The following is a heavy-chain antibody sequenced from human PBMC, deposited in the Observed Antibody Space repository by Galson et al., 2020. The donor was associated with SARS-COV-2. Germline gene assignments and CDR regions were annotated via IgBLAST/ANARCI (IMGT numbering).Heavy chain of an antibody. CDR3: ARDHGVTFEGIIDPPVDY. V-gene: IGHV4-38-2*02. CDR1: GYSINSGYY. D-gene: IGHD3-16*02. CDR2: IYHSGST. J-gene: IGHJ4*02. Sequence: ASETLSLTCSVSGYSINSGYYWGWIRQPPGKGLEWIGSIYHSGSTFYNPSLQSRVTISIDTSKNQFSLKLSSLTAADTAVYYCARDHGVTFEGIIDPPVDYWGQGTLVTVSS.